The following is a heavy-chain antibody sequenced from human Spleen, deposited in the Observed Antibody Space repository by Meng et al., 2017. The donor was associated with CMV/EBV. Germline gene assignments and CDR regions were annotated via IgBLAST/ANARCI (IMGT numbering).Heavy chain of an antibody. CDR2: ISWNSGRI. V-gene: IGHV3-9*01. Sequence: SLKISCAASGFTFDDYAMHWVRQAPGKGLEWVSGISWNSGRIGYADSVRGRFTISRDNVKNSLYLQMSSLRAEDTAMYYCARAGLGYCSVTSCYNDYWGQGTLVTVSS. CDR3: ARAGLGYCSVTSCYNDY. CDR1: GFTFDDYA. D-gene: IGHD2-2*02. J-gene: IGHJ4*02.